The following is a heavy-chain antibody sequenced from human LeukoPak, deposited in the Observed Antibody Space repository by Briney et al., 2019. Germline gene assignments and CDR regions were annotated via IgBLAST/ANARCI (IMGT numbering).Heavy chain of an antibody. CDR2: IYYSGST. J-gene: IGHJ4*02. Sequence: SETLSLTCTVSGGSISSGGYYWSWIRQHPGKGLEWIGYIYYSGSTYYNPSLKSRVTISVDTSKNQFSLKLSSMTAADTAVYYCARVRGSTVTTQYYFDYWGQGTLVTVSS. CDR1: GGSISSGGYY. D-gene: IGHD4-11*01. V-gene: IGHV4-31*03. CDR3: ARVRGSTVTTQYYFDY.